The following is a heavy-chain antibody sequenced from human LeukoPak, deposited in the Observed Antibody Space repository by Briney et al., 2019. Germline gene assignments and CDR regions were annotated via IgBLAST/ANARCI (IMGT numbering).Heavy chain of an antibody. Sequence: SVKVSCKASGFTFTSSAVQWVRQARGQRLEWIGWIVVGSGNTNYAQKFQERVTITRDMSTSTAYMELSSLRSEDTAVYYCAAGDGSSSWLSYWGQGTLVTVSS. V-gene: IGHV1-58*01. CDR2: IVVGSGNT. CDR3: AAGDGSSSWLSY. CDR1: GFTFTSSA. J-gene: IGHJ4*02. D-gene: IGHD6-13*01.